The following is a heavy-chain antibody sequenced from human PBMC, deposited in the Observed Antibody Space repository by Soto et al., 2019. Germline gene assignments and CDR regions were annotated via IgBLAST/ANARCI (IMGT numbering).Heavy chain of an antibody. V-gene: IGHV3-11*01. CDR3: AREVYSSSLPTYSCYYGRAV. CDR2: ISRSGSTI. J-gene: IGHJ6*02. CDR1: GFTCSEYY. D-gene: IGHD6-6*01. Sequence: QVQLVESGGGLVQPGWTLRLSCAASGFTCSEYYMSWIRHSPGKWLEWVSYISRSGSTIYYADSVKGRFTISRDNATNSLYLPMNSLRAEEPALYDCAREVYSSSLPTYSCYYGRAVWGQGTTVTVYS.